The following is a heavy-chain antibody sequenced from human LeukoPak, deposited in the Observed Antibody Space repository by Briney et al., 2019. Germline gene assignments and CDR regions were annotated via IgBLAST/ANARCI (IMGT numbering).Heavy chain of an antibody. D-gene: IGHD4-17*01. J-gene: IGHJ4*02. CDR3: ARGGGDYGDYAILY. CDR1: GGSISSGGYS. Sequence: SQTLSLTCAVSGGSISSGGYSWSWIRQPPGKGLEWIGYIYHSGSTYYNPSLKSRVTISVDRSKNQFSLKLSSVTAADTAVYYCARGGGDYGDYAILYWGQRTLVTVSS. V-gene: IGHV4-30-2*01. CDR2: IYHSGST.